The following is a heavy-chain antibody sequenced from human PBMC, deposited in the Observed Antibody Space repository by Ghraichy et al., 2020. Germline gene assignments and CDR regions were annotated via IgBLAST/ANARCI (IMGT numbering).Heavy chain of an antibody. D-gene: IGHD4-17*01. CDR3: ARVGRTTVTVDY. V-gene: IGHV4-39*07. CDR1: GGSISSSSYY. J-gene: IGHJ4*02. Sequence: SETLSLTCTVSGGSISSSSYYWGWIRQPPGKGLEWIGSIYYSGSTYYNPSLKSRVTISVDTSKNQFSLKLSSVTAADTAVYYCARVGRTTVTVDYWGQGTLVTVSS. CDR2: IYYSGST.